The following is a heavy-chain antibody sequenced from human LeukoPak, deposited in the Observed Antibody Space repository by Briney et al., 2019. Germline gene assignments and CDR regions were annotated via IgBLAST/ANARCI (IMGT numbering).Heavy chain of an antibody. CDR2: IYCSGST. J-gene: IGHJ6*02. CDR3: AGTVTASVGYGMDV. Sequence: SETLSLTCTVSGGSISSSSYYWGWIRQPPGKGLEWIGSIYCSGSTYYNPSLKSRVTISVDTSKNQFSLKLSSVTAADTAVYYCAGTVTASVGYGMDVWGQGTTVTVSS. CDR1: GGSISSSSYY. V-gene: IGHV4-39*07. D-gene: IGHD4-17*01.